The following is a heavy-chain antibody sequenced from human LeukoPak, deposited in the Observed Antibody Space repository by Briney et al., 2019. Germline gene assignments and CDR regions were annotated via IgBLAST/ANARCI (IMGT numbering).Heavy chain of an antibody. CDR1: GYTLTELS. J-gene: IGHJ6*02. D-gene: IGHD2-2*01. Sequence: ASVKVSCKVSGYTLTELSVHWVRQAPGKGLEWMGGFDPEDGETIYAQKFQGRVTMTEDTSTDTAYMELSSLRSEDTAVYYCATLEGPAAMSGYYYYGMDVWGQGTTVTVSS. CDR2: FDPEDGET. V-gene: IGHV1-24*01. CDR3: ATLEGPAAMSGYYYYGMDV.